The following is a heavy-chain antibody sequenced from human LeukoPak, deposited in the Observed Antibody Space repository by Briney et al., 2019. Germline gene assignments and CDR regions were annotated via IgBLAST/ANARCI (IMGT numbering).Heavy chain of an antibody. V-gene: IGHV3-48*03. Sequence: GGSLRLSCAASGFTFSSYEMNWVRQAPGKGLEWGSYISSSGSTIYYADSVKGRFTISRDNAKNSLYLQMNSLRAEDTAVYYCARDREYTAMVSTHNYYYYYGMDVWGQGTTVTVSS. D-gene: IGHD5-18*01. CDR1: GFTFSSYE. CDR2: ISSSGSTI. CDR3: ARDREYTAMVSTHNYYYYYGMDV. J-gene: IGHJ6*02.